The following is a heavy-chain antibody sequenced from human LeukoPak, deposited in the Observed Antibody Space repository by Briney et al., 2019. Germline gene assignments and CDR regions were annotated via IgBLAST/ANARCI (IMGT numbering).Heavy chain of an antibody. Sequence: GGSLRLSCAASGFTFSSYSLSWVRQAPGKGLEWVSYLSSSGDTIYYADSVEGRFTISRDNAKNSLYLQMNSLRDEDTAVYYCARDDYDSSGYYYAGYFDYWGQGTLVTVS. D-gene: IGHD3-22*01. J-gene: IGHJ4*02. V-gene: IGHV3-48*02. CDR3: ARDDYDSSGYYYAGYFDY. CDR1: GFTFSSYS. CDR2: LSSSGDTI.